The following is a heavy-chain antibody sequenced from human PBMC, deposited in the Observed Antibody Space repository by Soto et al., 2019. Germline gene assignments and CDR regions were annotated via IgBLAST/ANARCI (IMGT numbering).Heavy chain of an antibody. CDR2: ISGSGGTT. Sequence: PGWSLRLSCAASGFTFSSDGINLWRQAPGEGRERFYSISGSGGTTASHDSLKGRFTISRDNSKSTLSLQMTSPSAEETDFYYCEKDTSGDYSFDLWGQGTQVTVSS. CDR3: EKDTSGDYSFDL. V-gene: IGHV3-23*01. J-gene: IGHJ5*02. D-gene: IGHD4-17*01. CDR1: GFTFSSDG.